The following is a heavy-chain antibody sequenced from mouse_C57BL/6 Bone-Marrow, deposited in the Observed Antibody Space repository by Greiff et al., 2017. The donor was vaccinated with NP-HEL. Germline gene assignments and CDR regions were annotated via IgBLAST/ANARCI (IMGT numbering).Heavy chain of an antibody. CDR2: ISYDGSN. V-gene: IGHV3-6*01. CDR1: GYSITSGYY. Sequence: EVKLMESGPGLVKPSQSLSLTCSVTGYSITSGYYWNWIRQFPGNKLEWMGYISYDGSNNYNPSLKNRISITRDTSKNQLFLKLNSVTTEDTATYYCARGGNYWGQGTTLTVSS. J-gene: IGHJ2*01. CDR3: ARGGNY.